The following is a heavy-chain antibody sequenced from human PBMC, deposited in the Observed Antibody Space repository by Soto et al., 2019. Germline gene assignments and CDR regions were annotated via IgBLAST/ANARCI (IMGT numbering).Heavy chain of an antibody. Sequence: SVKVSFKASGGTFSSYAISWVRQAPGQGLEWMGGIIPIFGTANYAQKFQGRVTITADESTSTAYMELSSLRSEDTAVYYCAGSILRFLEWLLSPYYGRDVWGKGTPVTVSS. J-gene: IGHJ6*04. CDR2: IIPIFGTA. V-gene: IGHV1-69*13. CDR1: GGTFSSYA. D-gene: IGHD3-3*01. CDR3: AGSILRFLEWLLSPYYGRDV.